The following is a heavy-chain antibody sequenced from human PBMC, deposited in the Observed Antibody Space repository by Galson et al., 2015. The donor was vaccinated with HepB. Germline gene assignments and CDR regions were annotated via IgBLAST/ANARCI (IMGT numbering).Heavy chain of an antibody. CDR1: GFTFGDYT. V-gene: IGHV3-49*03. CDR2: IRSKAHGGTT. J-gene: IGHJ4*02. Sequence: SLRLSCAGSGFTFGDYTMSWFRQAPGKGLEWVGSIRSKAHGGTTEYVASVKGKFTISRHDPKSIAYLQINSLTTEDTAMYYCTGDRKGGYGPFDYWGQGTLVTVSS. CDR3: TGDRKGGYGPFDY. D-gene: IGHD5-12*01.